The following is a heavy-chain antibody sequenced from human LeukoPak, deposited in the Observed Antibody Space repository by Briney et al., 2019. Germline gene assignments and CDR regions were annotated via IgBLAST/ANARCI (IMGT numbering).Heavy chain of an antibody. D-gene: IGHD6-19*01. J-gene: IGHJ6*03. CDR3: ARDRGIAVAGTGDFYYYYYYMDV. CDR2: ISAYNGNT. CDR1: GYTFTSYY. Sequence: ASVKVSCKASGYTFTSYYMHWVRQAPGQGLEWMGWISAYNGNTNYAQKLQGRVTMTTDTSTSTAYMELRSLRSDDTAVYYCARDRGIAVAGTGDFYYYYYYMDVWGKGTTVTVSS. V-gene: IGHV1-18*04.